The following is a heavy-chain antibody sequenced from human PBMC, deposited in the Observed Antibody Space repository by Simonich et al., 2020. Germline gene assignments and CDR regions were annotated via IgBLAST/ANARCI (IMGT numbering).Heavy chain of an antibody. D-gene: IGHD4-17*01. CDR1: GFTFSSYE. Sequence: EVQLVESGGGLVQPGGSLRLSCAASGFTFSSYERNWVRQAPGGGLEWVSFIRSGGSTIYYADSVKGRFTISRDNAKNSLYLQMNSLRAEDTAVYYCARHYYGDYYFDYWGQGTLVTVSS. CDR3: ARHYYGDYYFDY. CDR2: IRSGGSTI. J-gene: IGHJ4*02. V-gene: IGHV3-48*03.